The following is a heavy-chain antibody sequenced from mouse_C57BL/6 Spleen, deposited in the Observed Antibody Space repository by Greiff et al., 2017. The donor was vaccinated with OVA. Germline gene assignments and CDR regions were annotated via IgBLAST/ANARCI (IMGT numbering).Heavy chain of an antibody. CDR3: ARLGYDYDGAY. D-gene: IGHD2-4*01. Sequence: DVKLQESGPGLVKPSQSLSLTCSVTGYSITSGYYWNWIRQFPGNKLEWMGYISYDGSNNYNPSLKNRISITRDTSKNQFFLKLNSVTTEDTATYYCARLGYDYDGAYWGQGTLVTVSA. CDR1: GYSITSGYY. V-gene: IGHV3-6*01. J-gene: IGHJ3*01. CDR2: ISYDGSN.